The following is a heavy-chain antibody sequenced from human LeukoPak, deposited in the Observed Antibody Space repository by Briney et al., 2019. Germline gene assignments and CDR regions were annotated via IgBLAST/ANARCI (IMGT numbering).Heavy chain of an antibody. D-gene: IGHD1-26*01. J-gene: IGHJ4*02. Sequence: SETLSLTCTVSGGSISSGGYYWSWIRQPPGKGLEWIGYIYHSGSTYYNPSLKSRVTISVDRSKNQFSLKLSSVTAADTAVYYCARSSGSYVPNNYFDYWGQGTLVTVSS. CDR3: ARSSGSYVPNNYFDY. V-gene: IGHV4-30-2*01. CDR1: GGSISSGGYY. CDR2: IYHSGST.